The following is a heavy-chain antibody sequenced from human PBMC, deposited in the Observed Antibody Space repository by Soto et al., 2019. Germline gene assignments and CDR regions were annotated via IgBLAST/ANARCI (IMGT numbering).Heavy chain of an antibody. CDR2: ISAYNGNT. J-gene: IGHJ3*02. CDR3: ARGNRRITMIPHGFDI. V-gene: IGHV1-18*01. CDR1: GYTFTSYG. Sequence: QVQLVQSGAEVKKPGASVKVSCKASGYTFTSYGISWVRQAPGQGLEWMGWISAYNGNTNYAQKLQGRVTMSTDTSTSTAFMELRSLRSDDTALYYCARGNRRITMIPHGFDIWGQGTMVTVSS. D-gene: IGHD3-22*01.